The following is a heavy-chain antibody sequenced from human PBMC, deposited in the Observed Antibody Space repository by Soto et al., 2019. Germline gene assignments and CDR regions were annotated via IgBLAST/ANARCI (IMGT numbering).Heavy chain of an antibody. CDR2: INAGNGNT. J-gene: IGHJ4*02. V-gene: IGHV1-3*01. D-gene: IGHD3-9*01. CDR1: GYAFTSYA. Sequence: ASVKVSCKASGYAFTSYAMHWVRQAPGQRLEWMGWINAGNGNTKYSQKFQGRVTITRDTSASTAYMELSSLRSEDTAVYYCASALRYFDWAPFDYWGQGTLVTVSS. CDR3: ASALRYFDWAPFDY.